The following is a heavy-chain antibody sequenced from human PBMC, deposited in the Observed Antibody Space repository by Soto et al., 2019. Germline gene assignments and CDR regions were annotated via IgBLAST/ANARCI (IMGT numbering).Heavy chain of an antibody. V-gene: IGHV1-69*13. J-gene: IGHJ4*02. CDR3: ARSIAAAEPFDY. CDR2: IIPIFGTA. Sequence: SVKVSCKASGGTFSSYAISWVRQAPGQGLEWMGGIIPIFGTANYAQKFQGRVTITADESTSTAYMELSSLRSEDTAVYYCARSIAAAEPFDYWGQGTLVTVSS. D-gene: IGHD6-13*01. CDR1: GGTFSSYA.